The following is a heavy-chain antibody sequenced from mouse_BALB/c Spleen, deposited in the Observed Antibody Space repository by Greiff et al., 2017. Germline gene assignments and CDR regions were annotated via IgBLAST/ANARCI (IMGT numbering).Heavy chain of an antibody. Sequence: VQLQQSGPGLVKPSQSLSLTCSVTGYSITSGYYWNWIRQFPGNKLEWMGYISYDGSNNYNPSLKNRISITRDTSKNQFFLKLNSVTTEDAATYYCARDPSWAMDYWGQGTSVTVSS. D-gene: IGHD6-1*01. CDR2: ISYDGSN. J-gene: IGHJ4*01. CDR1: GYSITSGYY. V-gene: IGHV3-6*02. CDR3: ARDPSWAMDY.